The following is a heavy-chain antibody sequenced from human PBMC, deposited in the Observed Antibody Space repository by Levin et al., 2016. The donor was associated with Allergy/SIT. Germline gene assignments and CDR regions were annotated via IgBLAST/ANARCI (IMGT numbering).Heavy chain of an antibody. J-gene: IGHJ4*02. D-gene: IGHD3-22*01. V-gene: IGHV5-10-1*01. CDR3: ARLLGVIYDSSGYYYDY. CDR2: IDPSDSYT. Sequence: GESLKISCKGSGSSFTSYWISWVRQMPGKGLEWMGRIDPSDSYTNYSPSFQGHVTISADKSISTAYLQWSSLKASDTAMYYCARLLGVIYDSSGYYYDYWGQGTLVTVSS. CDR1: GSSFTSYW.